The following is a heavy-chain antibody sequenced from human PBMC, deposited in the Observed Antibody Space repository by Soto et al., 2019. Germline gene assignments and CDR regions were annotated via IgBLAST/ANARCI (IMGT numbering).Heavy chain of an antibody. CDR3: ARDHHSYYDTSGYYPYFDF. CDR1: GFTFHNYE. CDR2: IYYTGST. V-gene: IGHV4-59*01. J-gene: IGHJ4*02. Sequence: GSLRLSCAASGFTFHNYEMNWIRQSPRNGLEWIGNIYYTGSTNYNPSFESRVAISLDTSNNQFSLRLTSLTAADTAVYFCARDHHSYYDTSGYYPYFDFWGQGTLVTVSS. D-gene: IGHD3-22*01.